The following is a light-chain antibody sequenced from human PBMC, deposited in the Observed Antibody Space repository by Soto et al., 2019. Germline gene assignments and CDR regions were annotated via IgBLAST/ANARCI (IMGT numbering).Light chain of an antibody. CDR3: HHYNNWPHT. V-gene: IGKV3-15*01. Sequence: DIVMTQSPATLSVSPGERATLSCRASQSVASNLAWYQQRPGQAPRLLIYGASTRATGVPVRFSGSGSGTEFTLTISSLQSEDFAVYYCHHYNNWPHTFGGGTKVKIK. CDR2: GAS. J-gene: IGKJ4*01. CDR1: QSVASN.